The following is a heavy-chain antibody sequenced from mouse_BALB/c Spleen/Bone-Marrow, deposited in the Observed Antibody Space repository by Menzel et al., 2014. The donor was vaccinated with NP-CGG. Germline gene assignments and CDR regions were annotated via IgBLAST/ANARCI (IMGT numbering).Heavy chain of an antibody. Sequence: EVKLVESGGGLVKPRGSLKLSCAASGFTFSSYTMSWVRQTPEKRLEWVATITSGGSYTYYPDSVKGRFTISRDNAKNTLYLQMSSLKSEDTAMYYCTRDNGPFDYWGQGTTLTVSS. D-gene: IGHD1-2*01. CDR2: ITSGGSYT. J-gene: IGHJ2*01. V-gene: IGHV5-6-4*01. CDR3: TRDNGPFDY. CDR1: GFTFSSYT.